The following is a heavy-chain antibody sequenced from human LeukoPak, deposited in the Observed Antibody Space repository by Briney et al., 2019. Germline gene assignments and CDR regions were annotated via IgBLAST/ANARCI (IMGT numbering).Heavy chain of an antibody. CDR2: ISSTSSYI. J-gene: IGHJ3*02. D-gene: IGHD3-22*01. V-gene: IGHV3-21*01. CDR1: GFTFDTST. CDR3: ARDLSSYYYDSSGPGAFDI. Sequence: GGSLRLSCAASGFTFDTSTMNWVRQAPGKGLEWVSSISSTSSYIYYADSVKGRFTISRDNAKNSLYLQMNSLRAEDTAVYYCARDLSSYYYDSSGPGAFDIWGQGTMVTVSS.